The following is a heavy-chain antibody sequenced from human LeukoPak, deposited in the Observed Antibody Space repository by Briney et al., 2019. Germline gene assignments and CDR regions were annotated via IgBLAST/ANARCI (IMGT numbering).Heavy chain of an antibody. D-gene: IGHD3-3*01. CDR1: GGSISSSNCY. CDR2: IYYSGST. CDR3: ASRYTIFGVATFDY. V-gene: IGHV4-39*01. J-gene: IGHJ4*02. Sequence: SETLSLTCPVSGGSISSSNCYWGWIRQPPGKGLEWVGTIYYSGSTSYNPSLKSRVTISVHTSKNQFSLNLSSVTAADTAVYYCASRYTIFGVATFDYWGQGALVTVSS.